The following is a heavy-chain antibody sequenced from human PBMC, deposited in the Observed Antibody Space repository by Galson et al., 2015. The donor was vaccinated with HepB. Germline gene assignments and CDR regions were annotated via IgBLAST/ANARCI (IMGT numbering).Heavy chain of an antibody. Sequence: SLRLSCAASGFTFSSYAMHWVRQAPGKGLEWVAVISYDGSNKYYADSVKGRFTISRDNSKNTLYLQMNSLRAEDTAVYYCARDHAPFDYYDSSGYPRDAFDIWGQGTMVTVSS. CDR3: ARDHAPFDYYDSSGYPRDAFDI. D-gene: IGHD3-22*01. CDR2: ISYDGSNK. CDR1: GFTFSSYA. V-gene: IGHV3-30-3*01. J-gene: IGHJ3*02.